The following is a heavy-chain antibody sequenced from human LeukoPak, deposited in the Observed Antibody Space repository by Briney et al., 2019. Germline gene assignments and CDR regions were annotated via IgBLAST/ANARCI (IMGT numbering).Heavy chain of an antibody. V-gene: IGHV3-74*01. Sequence: GGSLRPSCAASGFTFSSYSMNWVRQAPGKGLVWVSRINIDGSSISYVDSVKGRFTISRDNAKNTLYLQMNSLRAEDTAVYYCARDRYDIVTGYNPLGAFDLWGQGTMVTVSS. D-gene: IGHD3-9*01. CDR3: ARDRYDIVTGYNPLGAFDL. J-gene: IGHJ3*01. CDR2: INIDGSSI. CDR1: GFTFSSYS.